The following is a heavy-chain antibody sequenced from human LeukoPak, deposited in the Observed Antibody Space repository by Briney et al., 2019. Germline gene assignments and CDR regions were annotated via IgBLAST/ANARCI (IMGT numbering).Heavy chain of an antibody. Sequence: SETLSLTCAVYGGSFSGYYWSWIRQPPGKGLEWIGEINHSGSTNHNPSLKSRVTISVDTSKNQFSLKLSSVTAAATAVYYCARRHYDYVWGSYRYTSGAFDIWGQGTMVTVSS. CDR3: ARRHYDYVWGSYRYTSGAFDI. V-gene: IGHV4-34*01. CDR1: GGSFSGYY. J-gene: IGHJ3*02. D-gene: IGHD3-16*02. CDR2: INHSGST.